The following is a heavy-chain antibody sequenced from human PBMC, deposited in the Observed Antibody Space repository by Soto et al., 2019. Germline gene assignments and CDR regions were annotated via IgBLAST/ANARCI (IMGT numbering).Heavy chain of an antibody. CDR1: GYTFTSYY. V-gene: IGHV1-46*01. CDR2: INPSGGST. CDR3: SSSSGRSWYFDL. J-gene: IGHJ2*01. Sequence: ASVKVSCKASGYTFTSYYMHWVRQAPGQGLEWMGIINPSGGSTSYAQKFQGRVTMPRDTSTSTVYMELSSLRSEDTAVYYCSSSSGRSWYFDLWGRGTLVTVSS. D-gene: IGHD6-6*01.